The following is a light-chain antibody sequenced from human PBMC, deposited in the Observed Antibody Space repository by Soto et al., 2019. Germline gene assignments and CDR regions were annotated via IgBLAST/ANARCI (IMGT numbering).Light chain of an antibody. CDR2: KAS. CDR3: QQYDTFSRT. J-gene: IGKJ1*01. Sequence: DIQMTQSPSTLSASIGDRVTITCRASQSINNWLAWYQQKPGKAPNLLIYKASTLEGGVPSRFSGSGSGTDFTLTISGLQPDDFATYYCQQYDTFSRTFGQGTKLDI. CDR1: QSINNW. V-gene: IGKV1-5*03.